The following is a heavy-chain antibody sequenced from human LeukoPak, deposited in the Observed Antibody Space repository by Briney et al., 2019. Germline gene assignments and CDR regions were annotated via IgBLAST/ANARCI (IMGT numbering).Heavy chain of an antibody. Sequence: PGGSLRLSCAASGFIFSSYAMSWVRQAPGKGLEWVSAISGSGGSTYYADSVKGRFTISRDNSKNTLYLQMNSLRAEDTAVYYCAKDPELRYSHDFDYWGQGTLVTVSS. D-gene: IGHD3-9*01. CDR2: ISGSGGST. V-gene: IGHV3-23*01. CDR3: AKDPELRYSHDFDY. CDR1: GFIFSSYA. J-gene: IGHJ4*02.